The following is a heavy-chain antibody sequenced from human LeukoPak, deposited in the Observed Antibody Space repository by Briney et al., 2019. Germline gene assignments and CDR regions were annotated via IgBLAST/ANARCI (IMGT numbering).Heavy chain of an antibody. CDR3: AREEKSSWYCD. Sequence: GGSLRLSCEGSGFPFGSYVMSWVRQAPGKGLEWVSVIYSGGSTYYADSVKGRFTISRHNSKNTLYLQMNGLRAEDTAVYYCAREEKSSWYCDWGQGTLVTVSS. V-gene: IGHV3-53*04. J-gene: IGHJ4*02. D-gene: IGHD6-13*01. CDR2: IYSGGST. CDR1: GFPFGSYV.